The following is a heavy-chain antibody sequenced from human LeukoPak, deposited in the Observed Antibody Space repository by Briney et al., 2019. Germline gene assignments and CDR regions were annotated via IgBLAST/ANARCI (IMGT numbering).Heavy chain of an antibody. Sequence: ASVKVSCKVSGYTLTELSMHWVRQAPGKGLEWMGGFDPEDGETIYAQKFQGRVTMTEDTSTDTACMELSSLRSEDTAVYYCATPSPRCSYSSSCLLFDYWGQGTLVTVSS. CDR2: FDPEDGET. V-gene: IGHV1-24*01. D-gene: IGHD6-13*01. CDR1: GYTLTELS. J-gene: IGHJ4*02. CDR3: ATPSPRCSYSSSCLLFDY.